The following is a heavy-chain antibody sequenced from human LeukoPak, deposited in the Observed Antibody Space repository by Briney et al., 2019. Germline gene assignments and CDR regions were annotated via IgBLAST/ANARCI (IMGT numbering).Heavy chain of an antibody. Sequence: GGSLGLSCAASGFTFSSYEMNWVRQAPGKGLEWVSYIGSSGSAIYYADSVKGRFTISRDNAKNSLYLQMNSLRAEDTAVYYCARAGYGRTGTMYYYYGMDVWGQGTTVTVSS. D-gene: IGHD1-1*01. V-gene: IGHV3-48*03. CDR3: ARAGYGRTGTMYYYYGMDV. CDR1: GFTFSSYE. J-gene: IGHJ6*02. CDR2: IGSSGSAI.